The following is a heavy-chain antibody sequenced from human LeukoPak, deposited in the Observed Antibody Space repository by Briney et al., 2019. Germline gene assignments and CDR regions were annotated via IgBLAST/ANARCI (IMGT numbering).Heavy chain of an antibody. Sequence: ASVKVSCKASGGTFSSYAISWVRQAPGQGLEWMGGIFPIFGTANYAQKFQGRVTITADESTSTAYMELSSLRSEDTAVYYCARFIEVAGLYYFDYWGQGTLVTVSS. D-gene: IGHD6-19*01. CDR3: ARFIEVAGLYYFDY. V-gene: IGHV1-69*13. CDR2: IFPIFGTA. CDR1: GGTFSSYA. J-gene: IGHJ4*02.